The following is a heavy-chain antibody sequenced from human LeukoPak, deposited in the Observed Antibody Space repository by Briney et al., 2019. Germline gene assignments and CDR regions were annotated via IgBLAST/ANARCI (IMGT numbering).Heavy chain of an antibody. CDR2: IYTSGST. Sequence: KASETLSLTCTVSGGSISSGSYYWSWIRQPAGKGLEWIGRIYTSGSTSYNPSLKSRLTISVDTSLNQFSLKLNSVTAADTAVYYCARYCSGGDCYSKALDYWGQGILVTVSS. CDR1: GGSISSGSYY. V-gene: IGHV4-61*02. J-gene: IGHJ4*02. D-gene: IGHD2-15*01. CDR3: ARYCSGGDCYSKALDY.